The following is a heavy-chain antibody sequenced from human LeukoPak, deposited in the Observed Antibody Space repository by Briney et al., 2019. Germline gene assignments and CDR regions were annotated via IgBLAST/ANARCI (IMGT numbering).Heavy chain of an antibody. CDR1: GYTFTSYD. CDR3: ARGYCSSTSCSYWGYYYYYYGMDV. J-gene: IGHJ6*02. D-gene: IGHD2-2*01. Sequence: ASVKVSCKASGYTFTSYDINWVRQATGQGLEWMGWMNPNSGNTGYAQKFQGRVTMTRNTSISTAYMELSSLRSEDTAVYYCARGYCSSTSCSYWGYYYYYYGMDVWGQGTTVTVSS. V-gene: IGHV1-8*01. CDR2: MNPNSGNT.